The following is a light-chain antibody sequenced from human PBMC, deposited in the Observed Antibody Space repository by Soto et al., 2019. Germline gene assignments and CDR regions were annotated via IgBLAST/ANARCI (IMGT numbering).Light chain of an antibody. CDR3: QQLNSYPHTT. V-gene: IGKV1-9*01. CDR2: AAA. J-gene: IGKJ3*01. Sequence: DIPLTPSPSFLSASVGDRVTITCRASQGISSYLAWYQQKPGKAPKLLLYAAAPLQSGVPSRFRGSRSGTEFSLTISSLQPADFATYYCQQLNSYPHTTFGPGTNVDI. CDR1: QGISSY.